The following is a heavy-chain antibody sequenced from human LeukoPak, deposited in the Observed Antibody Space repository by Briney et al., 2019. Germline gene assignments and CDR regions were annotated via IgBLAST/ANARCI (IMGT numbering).Heavy chain of an antibody. CDR2: ISGSGGST. CDR3: ANPGQCSSFRYYYYMDV. D-gene: IGHD6-6*01. V-gene: IGHV3-23*01. Sequence: PGGSLRLSCAASGFTFSSYAMSWVRQAPGKGLEWVSAISGSGGSTYYADSVKGRFTISRDNSKNTLYLQMNSLRAEDTAVYYCANPGQCSSFRYYYYMDVWGKGTTVTVSS. J-gene: IGHJ6*03. CDR1: GFTFSSYA.